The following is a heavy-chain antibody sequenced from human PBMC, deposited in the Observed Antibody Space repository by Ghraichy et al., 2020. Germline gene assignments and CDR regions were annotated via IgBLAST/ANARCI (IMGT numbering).Heavy chain of an antibody. V-gene: IGHV4-34*01. CDR2: INHSGST. Sequence: SETLSLTCAVYGGSFSGYYWSWIRQPPGKGLEWIGEINHSGSTNYNPSLKSRVTITVDTSKNQFSLKLSSVTAADTAVYYCARRATERPFRGPKWFDPWGQGTLVTVSS. J-gene: IGHJ5*02. CDR1: GGSFSGYY. CDR3: ARRATERPFRGPKWFDP. D-gene: IGHD1-1*01.